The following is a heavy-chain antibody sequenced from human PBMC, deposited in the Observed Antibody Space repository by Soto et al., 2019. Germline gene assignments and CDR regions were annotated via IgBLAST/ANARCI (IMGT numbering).Heavy chain of an antibody. Sequence: SETLSLTCTVSGGSISSYYWSWIRQPPGKGLEWIGYIYYSGSTNYNPSLKSRVTISVDTSKNQFSLKLSSVTAADTAVYYCARDSRPHYYDSSGYSRGNSFDPWGQGTMVTVSS. CDR3: ARDSRPHYYDSSGYSRGNSFDP. CDR2: IYYSGST. CDR1: GGSISSYY. J-gene: IGHJ5*02. V-gene: IGHV4-59*01. D-gene: IGHD3-22*01.